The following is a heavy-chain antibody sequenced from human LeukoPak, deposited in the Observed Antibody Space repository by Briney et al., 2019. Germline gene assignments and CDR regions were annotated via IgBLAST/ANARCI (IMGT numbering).Heavy chain of an antibody. CDR3: ARDIVVVPAAMAYYYYGMDV. CDR2: INPNSGGT. CDR1: GYTFTGYY. J-gene: IGHJ6*02. Sequence: ASVKVSCKASGYTFTGYYMHWVRQAPGQGLEWMGWINPNSGGTNYAQKLQGRVTMTTDTSTSTAYMELRSLRSDDTAVYYCARDIVVVPAAMAYYYYGMDVWGQGTTVTVSS. D-gene: IGHD2-2*01. V-gene: IGHV1-2*02.